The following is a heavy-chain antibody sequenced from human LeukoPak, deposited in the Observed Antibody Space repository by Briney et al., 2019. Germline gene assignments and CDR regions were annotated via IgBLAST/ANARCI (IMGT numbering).Heavy chain of an antibody. Sequence: PGGSLRLSCAASGFTFSCYAMSWVRQAPGKGLEWVSAISGSGGSTYYADSVKGRFTISRDNSTTTLYLQMNSLRAEDTAVYYCAKVRPRQQLANFDYWGQGTLVTVSS. CDR2: ISGSGGST. CDR3: AKVRPRQQLANFDY. CDR1: GFTFSCYA. J-gene: IGHJ4*02. V-gene: IGHV3-23*01. D-gene: IGHD6-13*01.